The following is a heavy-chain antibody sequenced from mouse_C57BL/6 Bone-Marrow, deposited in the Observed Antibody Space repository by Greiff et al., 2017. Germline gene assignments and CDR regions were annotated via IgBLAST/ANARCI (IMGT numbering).Heavy chain of an antibody. Sequence: VHLVESGPGLVQPSQSLSITCTVSGFSLTSYGVHWVRQSPGKGLEWLGVIWRGGSTDYNAAFMSRLSITKDNSKSQVFFKMNSLQADDTAIYYCAIPYYGSSPWYFDVWGTGTTVTVSS. V-gene: IGHV2-5*01. CDR1: GFSLTSYG. CDR2: IWRGGST. CDR3: AIPYYGSSPWYFDV. D-gene: IGHD1-1*01. J-gene: IGHJ1*03.